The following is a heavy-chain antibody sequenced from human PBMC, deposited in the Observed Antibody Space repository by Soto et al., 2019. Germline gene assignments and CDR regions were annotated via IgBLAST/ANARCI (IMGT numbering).Heavy chain of an antibody. CDR3: ATTATGTGYFDS. Sequence: QLQLQESGPGLVKPSETLSLICSVSGVSSTSGSYWGWIRQPPGKGLEWIGSIYYSGSTYYNSSLKSLVTISVDTSKNQFSLKMRSVTDADTAVYYCATTATGTGYFDSWGQGTLVTVSS. CDR2: IYYSGST. V-gene: IGHV4-39*01. D-gene: IGHD1-1*01. J-gene: IGHJ4*02. CDR1: GVSSTSGSY.